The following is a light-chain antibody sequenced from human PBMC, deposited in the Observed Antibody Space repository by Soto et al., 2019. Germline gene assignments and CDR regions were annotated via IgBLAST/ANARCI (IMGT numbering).Light chain of an antibody. CDR3: QQYGSSPLT. CDR1: QSVSSSY. Sequence: EIVLTHSPGTLSLSPGEMATLSCRASQSVSSSYLAWYQQKPGQAPRLLIYGASSRATGIPDRFSGSGSGTDFTLTISRLEPEDFAVYYCQQYGSSPLTFGGGTKVDIK. V-gene: IGKV3-20*01. CDR2: GAS. J-gene: IGKJ4*01.